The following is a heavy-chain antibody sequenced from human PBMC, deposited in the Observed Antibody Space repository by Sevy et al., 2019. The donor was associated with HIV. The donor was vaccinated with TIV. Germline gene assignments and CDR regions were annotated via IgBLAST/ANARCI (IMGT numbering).Heavy chain of an antibody. D-gene: IGHD1-26*01. Sequence: ASVKVSCKVSGYTLTELSMHWVRQAPGKGLEWMGGFDPEDGETIYAQKFQGRVTMTEDTSTDTAYMELSSLRSEDTAVYYCATAGSYYSWYFDLWGRDTLVTVSS. V-gene: IGHV1-24*01. CDR1: GYTLTELS. J-gene: IGHJ2*01. CDR3: ATAGSYYSWYFDL. CDR2: FDPEDGET.